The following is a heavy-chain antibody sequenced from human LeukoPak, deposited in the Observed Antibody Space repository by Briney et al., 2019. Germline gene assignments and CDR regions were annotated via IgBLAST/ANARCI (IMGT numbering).Heavy chain of an antibody. D-gene: IGHD6-19*01. J-gene: IGHJ3*02. CDR1: GFTFSSYA. CDR2: ISGSGGST. Sequence: PGGSLRLSCAASGFTFSSYAMSWVRQAPGKGLEWVSAISGSGGSTYYADSVKGRFTISRDNSKNTLYLQMNSLRAEDTAVYYCAKRRSSGWYDSQIAFDIWGQGTMVTVSS. CDR3: AKRRSSGWYDSQIAFDI. V-gene: IGHV3-23*01.